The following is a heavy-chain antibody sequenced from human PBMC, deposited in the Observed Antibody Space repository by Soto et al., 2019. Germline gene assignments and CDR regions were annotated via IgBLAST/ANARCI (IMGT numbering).Heavy chain of an antibody. CDR1: GGSFSGYY. CDR3: ATKRGSITMVRGSPRYGMDV. J-gene: IGHJ6*02. Sequence: SETLSLTCAVYGGSFSGYYWSWIRQPPGKGLEWIGEINHSGSTNYNPSLKSRVTISVETSKNQFSLKLSSVTAADTAVYYCATKRGSITMVRGSPRYGMDVWGQGTTVTVSS. CDR2: INHSGST. D-gene: IGHD3-10*01. V-gene: IGHV4-34*01.